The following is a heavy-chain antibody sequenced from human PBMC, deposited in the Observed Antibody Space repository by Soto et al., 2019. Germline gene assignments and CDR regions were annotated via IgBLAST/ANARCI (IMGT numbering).Heavy chain of an antibody. V-gene: IGHV3-7*01. CDR2: IKADGSDQ. J-gene: IGHJ6*03. CDR1: GFTFSAYW. D-gene: IGHD6-19*01. Sequence: GESLKISCAASGFTFSAYWMSWVRLAPEKGLEWVANIKADGSDQYYVDSLKGRFTISGKDTKKSLFLQINSLRVEDTAVYYCARDRRSVNLYDYLDVWGKGTTVTVSS. CDR3: ARDRRSVNLYDYLDV.